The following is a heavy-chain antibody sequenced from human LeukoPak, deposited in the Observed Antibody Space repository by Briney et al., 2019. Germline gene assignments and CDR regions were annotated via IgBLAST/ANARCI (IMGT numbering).Heavy chain of an antibody. D-gene: IGHD6-19*01. J-gene: IGHJ4*02. CDR2: NNPNSGGT. CDR3: ARSVAVAGYIFDY. CDR1: GYTFTGYY. V-gene: IGHV1-2*02. Sequence: GASVKVSCKASGYTFTGYYMHWVRQAPGQGPEWMGWNNPNSGGTNYAQKFRGRVTMTRDTSISTAYMELSSLTSDDTAVYYCARSVAVAGYIFDYWGQGTLVTVSS.